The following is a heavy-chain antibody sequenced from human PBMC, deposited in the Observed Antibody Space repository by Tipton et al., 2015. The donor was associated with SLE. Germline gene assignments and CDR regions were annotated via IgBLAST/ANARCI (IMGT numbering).Heavy chain of an antibody. CDR2: TWYDGSKK. CDR1: GFTFGDFA. V-gene: IGHV3-33*06. CDR3: TKDLSY. Sequence: SLRLSCAASGFTFGDFAMHWVRQAPGKGLEWVAATWYDGSKKFYADSVKGRFTISRDNSKDTLYLQMNSLRAEDTALYYCTKDLSYWGQGTLVTVSA. J-gene: IGHJ4*02.